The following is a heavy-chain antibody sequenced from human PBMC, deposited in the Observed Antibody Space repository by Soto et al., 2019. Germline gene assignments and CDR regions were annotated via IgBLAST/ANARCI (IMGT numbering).Heavy chain of an antibody. Sequence: ASVKVSCKASGYTFTSYYMHWVRQAPGQGLEWMGIINPSVGSTNYAQKFQGRVTITRDESTSTVYMELSSLRSEDTAVYYCAGGGSLAVANYWGQGTLVTVSS. CDR3: AGGGSLAVANY. CDR2: INPSVGST. D-gene: IGHD6-19*01. V-gene: IGHV1-46*01. CDR1: GYTFTSYY. J-gene: IGHJ4*02.